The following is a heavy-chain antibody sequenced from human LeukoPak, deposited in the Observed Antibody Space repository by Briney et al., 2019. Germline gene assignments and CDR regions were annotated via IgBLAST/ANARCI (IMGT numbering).Heavy chain of an antibody. Sequence: GASVTVSCKASGYTFTSYDINWVRQATGQGLEWMGWMNPNSGNTGYAQKFQGRVTMTRNTSISTAYMELSSLRSEDTAVYYCARPRYDYVWGSYRYTGFDYWGQGTLVTVSS. D-gene: IGHD3-16*02. J-gene: IGHJ4*02. V-gene: IGHV1-8*01. CDR1: GYTFTSYD. CDR3: ARPRYDYVWGSYRYTGFDY. CDR2: MNPNSGNT.